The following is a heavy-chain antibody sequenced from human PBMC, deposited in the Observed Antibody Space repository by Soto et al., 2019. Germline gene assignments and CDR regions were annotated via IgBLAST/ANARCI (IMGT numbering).Heavy chain of an antibody. CDR3: VSDFRNGWFDP. J-gene: IGHJ5*02. CDR2: INAGNGNT. D-gene: IGHD2-8*01. V-gene: IGHV1-3*01. CDR1: GYTFTNYA. Sequence: ASVKVSCKASGYTFTNYAMQWVRPAPGQKLEWMGWINAGNGNTKYSQKFQGRVTITRDTSASTAFMELSSLRSEDSAVYYCVSDFRNGWFDPWGQGTLVTVSS.